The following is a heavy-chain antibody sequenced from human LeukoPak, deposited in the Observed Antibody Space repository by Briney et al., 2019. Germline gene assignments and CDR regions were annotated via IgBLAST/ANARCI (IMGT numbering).Heavy chain of an antibody. CDR3: ACQHDAFGYYFY. J-gene: IGHJ4*02. CDR1: GNSINSGYY. Sequence: PSETLSLTCAVTGNSINSGYYWGWIRQPPGKGLEWIGSVYHSGSIYYNPSLKSRGTISVDTSKNRFSLKMSSVTAADTAVYYCACQHDAFGYYFYWGQGTRVTVSS. V-gene: IGHV4-38-2*01. D-gene: IGHD2-15*01. CDR2: VYHSGSI.